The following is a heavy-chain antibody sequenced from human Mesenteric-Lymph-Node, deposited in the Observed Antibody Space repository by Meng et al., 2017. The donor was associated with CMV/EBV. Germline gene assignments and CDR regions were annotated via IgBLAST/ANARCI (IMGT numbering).Heavy chain of an antibody. CDR1: GFTFSSYS. Sequence: GESLKISCAASGFTFSSYSMNWVRQAPGKGLEWVSYISSSSSTTYYADSVKGRFTISRDNAKNSLYLQMDSLRAEDTAVYYCARGGNKAYFDLWGRGTLATVSS. J-gene: IGHJ2*01. CDR3: ARGGNKAYFDL. CDR2: ISSSSSTT. V-gene: IGHV3-48*04. D-gene: IGHD4-23*01.